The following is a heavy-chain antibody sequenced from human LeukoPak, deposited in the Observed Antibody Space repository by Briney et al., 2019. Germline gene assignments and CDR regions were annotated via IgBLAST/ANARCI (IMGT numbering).Heavy chain of an antibody. CDR3: ARLKRGSYADY. V-gene: IGHV4-34*01. D-gene: IGHD1-26*01. CDR2: INHSGST. J-gene: IGHJ4*02. Sequence: SETLSLTCAVYGGSFSGYYWSWIRQPPGKGLEWIGEINHSGSTNYNPSLKSRVTISVDTSKNQFSLKLSSVTAADTAVYYCARLKRGSYADYWGQGTLVTVSS. CDR1: GGSFSGYY.